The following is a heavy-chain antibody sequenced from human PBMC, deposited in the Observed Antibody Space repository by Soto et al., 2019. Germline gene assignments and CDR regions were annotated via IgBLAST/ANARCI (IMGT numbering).Heavy chain of an antibody. Sequence: LQLQESGSGLVKPSQTLSLTCAVSGGSISSGGYSWSWIRQPPGKGLEWIGYIYHSGSTYYNPSHKSRVTISVDRSKNQFSLKLSSVTAVDTAVYYCASAYYDYVWGSYRGVHYFDYWGQGTLVTVSS. V-gene: IGHV4-30-2*01. CDR1: GGSISSGGYS. CDR2: IYHSGST. CDR3: ASAYYDYVWGSYRGVHYFDY. J-gene: IGHJ4*02. D-gene: IGHD3-16*02.